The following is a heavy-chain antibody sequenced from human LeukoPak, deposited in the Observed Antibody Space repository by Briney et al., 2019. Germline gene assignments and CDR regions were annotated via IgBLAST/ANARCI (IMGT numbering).Heavy chain of an antibody. CDR1: GFTFSSYA. V-gene: IGHV3-30*02. Sequence: PGGSLRLSCAASGFTFSSYAMYWVRQAPGKGLEWVAFIRYDGSNKYYADSVKGRFTISRDNSKNTLYLQMNSLRAEDTAVYYCARDSHDILTGYYASAFDIWGQGTMVTVSS. CDR2: IRYDGSNK. D-gene: IGHD3-9*01. CDR3: ARDSHDILTGYYASAFDI. J-gene: IGHJ3*02.